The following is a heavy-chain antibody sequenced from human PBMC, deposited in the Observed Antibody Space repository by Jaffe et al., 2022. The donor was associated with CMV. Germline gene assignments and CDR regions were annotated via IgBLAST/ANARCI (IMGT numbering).Heavy chain of an antibody. J-gene: IGHJ6*03. CDR3: TTDRGAPGIAAAGTRYYYYYYYMDV. V-gene: IGHV3-15*01. CDR1: GFTFSNAW. CDR2: IKSKTDGGTT. D-gene: IGHD6-13*01. Sequence: EVQLVESGGGLVKPGGSLRLSCAASGFTFSNAWMSWVRQAPGKGLEWVGRIKSKTDGGTTDYAAPVKGRFTISRDDSKNTLYLQMNSLKTEDTAVYYCTTDRGAPGIAAAGTRYYYYYYYMDVWGKGTTVTVSS.